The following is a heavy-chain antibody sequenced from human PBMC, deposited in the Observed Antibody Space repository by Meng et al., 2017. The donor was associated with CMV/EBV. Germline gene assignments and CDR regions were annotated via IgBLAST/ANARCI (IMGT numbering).Heavy chain of an antibody. CDR1: GYTFTGYY. J-gene: IGHJ5*02. D-gene: IGHD6-6*01. CDR3: ARDRSSSDSYNWFDP. Sequence: ASVKVSCKASGYTFTGYYMHWVRQAPGQGLEWMGWINPNSGGTNYAQKFQGRVTMTRDTSISTAYMELSRLRSEDTAVYYCARDRSSSDSYNWFDPWGQGTLVTVSS. CDR2: INPNSGGT. V-gene: IGHV1-2*02.